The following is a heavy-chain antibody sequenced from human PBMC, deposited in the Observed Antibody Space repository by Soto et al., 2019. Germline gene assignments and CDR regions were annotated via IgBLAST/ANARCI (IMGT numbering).Heavy chain of an antibody. J-gene: IGHJ4*02. CDR2: ISAYNGNT. CDR3: ARDGRFLEWLPDDY. CDR1: GYTFTSYG. D-gene: IGHD3-3*01. V-gene: IGHV1-18*01. Sequence: GASVKVSCKASGYTFTSYGISWVRQAPGQGLEWMGWISAYNGNTNYAQKLQGSVTMTTDTSTSTAYMELRSLRSDDTAVYYCARDGRFLEWLPDDYWGQGTLVTVSS.